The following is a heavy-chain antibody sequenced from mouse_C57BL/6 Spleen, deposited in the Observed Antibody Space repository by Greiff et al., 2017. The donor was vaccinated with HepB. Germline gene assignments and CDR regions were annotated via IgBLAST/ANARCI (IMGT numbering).Heavy chain of an antibody. Sequence: QVQLKQSGAELARPGASVKLSCKASGYTFTSYGISWVKQRTGQGLEWIGEIYPRSGNTYYNEKFKGKATLTADKSSSTAYMELRSLTSEDSAVYFCARCGTEPFAYWGQGTLVTVSA. V-gene: IGHV1-81*01. CDR3: ARCGTEPFAY. J-gene: IGHJ3*01. CDR1: GYTFTSYG. CDR2: IYPRSGNT. D-gene: IGHD4-1*01.